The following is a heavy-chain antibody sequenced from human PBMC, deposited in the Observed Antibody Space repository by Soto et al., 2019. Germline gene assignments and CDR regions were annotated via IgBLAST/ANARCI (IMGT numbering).Heavy chain of an antibody. D-gene: IGHD6-19*01. CDR3: ASGSGWYSPDY. J-gene: IGHJ4*02. V-gene: IGHV3-74*01. CDR2: INSDGSNT. CDR1: GFTFSSYW. Sequence: EVQLVESGGGLVQPGGSLRLSCAAPGFTFSSYWMHWVRQVPGKGLVWVSCINSDGSNTRYADFVKGRFTISRDKAKNTLYLQMNSLGAEDTAVYYCASGSGWYSPDYWGQGTLVTVSS.